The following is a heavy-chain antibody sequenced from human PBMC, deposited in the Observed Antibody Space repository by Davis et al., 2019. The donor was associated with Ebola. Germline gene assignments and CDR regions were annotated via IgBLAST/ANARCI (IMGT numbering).Heavy chain of an antibody. CDR1: GYTFKNSA. J-gene: IGHJ3*02. CDR2: ISAYNGNT. V-gene: IGHV1-18*01. Sequence: ASVKVSCKASGYTFKNSAISWVRQAPGQGLEWMGWISAYNGNTAYAQILQGRVTMTTDTSTGTAYMELRSLRSDDTAVYFCARTSIMGTATTASDIWGQGTKVTVSS. D-gene: IGHD1-26*01. CDR3: ARTSIMGTATTASDI.